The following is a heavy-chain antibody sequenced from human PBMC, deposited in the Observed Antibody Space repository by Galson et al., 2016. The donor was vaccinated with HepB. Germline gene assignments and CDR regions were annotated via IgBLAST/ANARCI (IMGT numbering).Heavy chain of an antibody. Sequence: SETLSLTCTVSGASLSGSDDYWGWIRQPPGKGLEWIAIIYYTGSTYYNPSPRSRVTISEDTSKNQFSLKLTSVNAADTAVYYCARVIGDTRGYIIDYWGQGTLVTVSS. D-gene: IGHD3-22*01. CDR1: GASLSGSDDY. CDR2: IYYTGST. V-gene: IGHV4-39*07. J-gene: IGHJ4*02. CDR3: ARVIGDTRGYIIDY.